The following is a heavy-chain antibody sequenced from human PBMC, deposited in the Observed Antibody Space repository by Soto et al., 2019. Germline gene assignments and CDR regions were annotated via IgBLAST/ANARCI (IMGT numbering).Heavy chain of an antibody. CDR1: GGSISSDY. J-gene: IGHJ6*03. CDR3: ARSDGDYGAYYYYMDV. V-gene: IGHV4-59*12. D-gene: IGHD4-17*01. Sequence: PSETLSLTCTVSGGSISSDYWSWIRQPPAKGLEWIGEINYSGSTNYNPSLKSRVTLLVDTSKNQFSLKLSSVTAADTAVYYCARSDGDYGAYYYYMDVWGKGTTVTVSS. CDR2: INYSGST.